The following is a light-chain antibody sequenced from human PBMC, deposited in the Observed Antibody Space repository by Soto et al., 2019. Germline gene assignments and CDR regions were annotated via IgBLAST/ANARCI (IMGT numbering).Light chain of an antibody. J-gene: IGKJ1*01. V-gene: IGKV3-20*01. Sequence: EIVLTQSPGTLSLSPGERATLSCRASQSFNSIYLAWYQQKPGQAPRLLIYGASSRATGIPDRFSGSGSGTEFTLTISSLQSEDFAVYYCQQYDNWPPWTFGQGTKVDI. CDR2: GAS. CDR3: QQYDNWPPWT. CDR1: QSFNSIY.